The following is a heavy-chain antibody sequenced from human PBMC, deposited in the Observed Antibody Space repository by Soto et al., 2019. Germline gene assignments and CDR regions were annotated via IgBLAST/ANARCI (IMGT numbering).Heavy chain of an antibody. J-gene: IGHJ5*02. CDR3: ARARDAGYWFDP. CDR1: GFTFSSYA. CDR2: ISSSSSYI. V-gene: IGHV3-21*01. Sequence: GGSLRLSCAASGFTFSSYAMSWVRQAPGKGLEWVSSISSSSSYIYYADSVKGRFTISRDNAKNSLYLQMNSLRAEDTAVYYCARARDAGYWFDPWGQGTLVTVSS. D-gene: IGHD3-9*01.